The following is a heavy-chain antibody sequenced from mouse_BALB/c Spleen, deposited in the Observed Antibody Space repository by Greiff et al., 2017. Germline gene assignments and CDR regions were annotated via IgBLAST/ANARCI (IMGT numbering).Heavy chain of an antibody. CDR2: ISSGSSTI. Sequence: EVKLVESGGGLVKPGGSLKLSCAASGFAFSSYDMSWVRQTPEKRLEWVAYISSGSSTIYYADTVKGRFTISRDNPKNTLFLQMTSLRSEDTAMYYCARRGGNYSYYAMDYWGQGTSVTVSS. D-gene: IGHD2-1*01. V-gene: IGHV5-12-1*01. J-gene: IGHJ4*01. CDR1: GFAFSSYD. CDR3: ARRGGNYSYYAMDY.